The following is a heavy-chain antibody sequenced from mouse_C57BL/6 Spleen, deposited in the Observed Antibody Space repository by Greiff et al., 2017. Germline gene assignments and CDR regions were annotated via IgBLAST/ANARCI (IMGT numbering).Heavy chain of an antibody. V-gene: IGHV2-5*01. CDR2: MWRGGST. CDR3: AKSGLLGWYFDV. CDR1: GFSLTSYG. Sequence: VQLQESGPGLVQPSQSLSITCTVSGFSLTSYGVHWVRQSPGKGLEWLGVMWRGGSTDYNAAFMSRLSITKDNSKSQVFFKMNSLQADDTAIYYCAKSGLLGWYFDVWGTGTTVTVSS. D-gene: IGHD1-1*01. J-gene: IGHJ1*03.